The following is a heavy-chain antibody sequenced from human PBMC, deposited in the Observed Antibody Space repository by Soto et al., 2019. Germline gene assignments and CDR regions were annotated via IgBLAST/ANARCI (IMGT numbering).Heavy chain of an antibody. CDR3: AHRLTLNSNWNYGRFDY. CDR1: GFSLSTSGVG. Sequence: QITLKESGPTLVKPTQTLTLTCTFSGFSLSTSGVGVGWIRQPPGKALEWLALIYWDDDKRYCPSLKNRLTITKDTSKNQVVLTMTNMDPVDTATYFCAHRLTLNSNWNYGRFDYWGQGTLVTVSS. CDR2: IYWDDDK. V-gene: IGHV2-5*02. J-gene: IGHJ4*02. D-gene: IGHD1-7*01.